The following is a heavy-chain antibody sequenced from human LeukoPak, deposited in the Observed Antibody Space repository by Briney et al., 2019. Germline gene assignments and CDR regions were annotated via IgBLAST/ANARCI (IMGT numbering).Heavy chain of an antibody. Sequence: PGRSLRLSCAASGFTFSSYAMHWVRQAPGKGREWVAVISYDGSNKYYADSVKGRFTISRDNSKNTLYLQMNSLRAEDTAVYYCARSLGYCSSTSCPPGYWGQGTLVTVSS. CDR2: ISYDGSNK. CDR1: GFTFSSYA. CDR3: ARSLGYCSSTSCPPGY. J-gene: IGHJ4*02. V-gene: IGHV3-30*04. D-gene: IGHD2-2*01.